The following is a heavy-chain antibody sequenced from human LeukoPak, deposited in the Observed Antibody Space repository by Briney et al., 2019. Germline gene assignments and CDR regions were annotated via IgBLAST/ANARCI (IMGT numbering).Heavy chain of an antibody. CDR2: IYSGGST. V-gene: IGHV3-66*01. CDR1: GFTVSSNY. D-gene: IGHD1-26*01. J-gene: IGHJ4*02. CDR3: SRGSSFVDY. Sequence: PGGSLRLSCAVSGFTVSSNYMSWVRQAPGKGLEWVSVIYSGGSTYYADSVKGRFTISRDNSKNTLYLQMNSLRAEDTAVYYCSRGSSFVDYWGQGTLVTVSS.